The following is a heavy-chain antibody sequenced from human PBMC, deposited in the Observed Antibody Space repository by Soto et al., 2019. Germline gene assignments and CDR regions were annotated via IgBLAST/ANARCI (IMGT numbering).Heavy chain of an antibody. CDR1: GGSISSYY. V-gene: IGHV4-4*07. D-gene: IGHD6-19*01. CDR2: IYTSGST. CDR3: ARDGSSSGCYYFDY. J-gene: IGHJ4*02. Sequence: TLSLTCTVSGGSISSYYWSWIRQPAGKGLEWIGRIYTSGSTNYNPPLKSRVTMSVDTSKNQFSLKLSSVTAADTAVYYCARDGSSSGCYYFDYWGQGTLVTVSS.